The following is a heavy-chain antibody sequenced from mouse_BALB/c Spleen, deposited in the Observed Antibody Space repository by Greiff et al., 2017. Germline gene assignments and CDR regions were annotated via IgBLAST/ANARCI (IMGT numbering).Heavy chain of an antibody. D-gene: IGHD1-2*01. CDR3: ARDRAHYYGCFDY. V-gene: IGHV5-15*02. CDR1: GFTFSAYG. J-gene: IGHJ2*01. Sequence: EVKLMESGGGLVQPGGSRKLSCAASGFTFSAYGLAWVRQAPGQGPEWVAFISNLAYSIYYADTVTGRFTISRENAKNTLYLEMSSLRSEDTAMYYCARDRAHYYGCFDYWGQGTTLTGSS. CDR2: ISNLAYSI.